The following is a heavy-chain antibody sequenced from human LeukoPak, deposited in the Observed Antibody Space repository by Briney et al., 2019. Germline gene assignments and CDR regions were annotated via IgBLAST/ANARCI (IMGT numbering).Heavy chain of an antibody. CDR3: ARGVRDYGSGAYYFDY. D-gene: IGHD3-10*01. V-gene: IGHV5-51*01. J-gene: IGHJ4*02. CDR1: GYSFTSYW. Sequence: GESLKISCKGSGYSFTSYWIGWVRQMPGKGLEWMGIIYPGDSDTRYSPSFQGQVTISDDKSISTAYLQWSSLKASDTAMYYCARGVRDYGSGAYYFDYWGQGTLVTVSS. CDR2: IYPGDSDT.